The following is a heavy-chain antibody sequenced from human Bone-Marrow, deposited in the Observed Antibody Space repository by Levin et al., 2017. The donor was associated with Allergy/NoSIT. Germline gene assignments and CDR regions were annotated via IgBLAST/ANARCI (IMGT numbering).Heavy chain of an antibody. D-gene: IGHD2-15*01. J-gene: IGHJ5*02. CDR1: GYSFPNYW. CDR2: IYPLDSDV. V-gene: IGHV5-51*01. Sequence: SGESLKISCQGSGYSFPNYWIGWVRQMPGKGLEWMGIIYPLDSDVTYSPSFQGQVTISSDTSINTAYLQWSSLKPADTAMYYCAREGDGGGFDPWGQGTLVTVSS. CDR3: AREGDGGGFDP.